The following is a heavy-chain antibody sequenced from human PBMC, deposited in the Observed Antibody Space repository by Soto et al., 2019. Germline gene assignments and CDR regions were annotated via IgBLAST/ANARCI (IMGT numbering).Heavy chain of an antibody. CDR2: ISGTGRST. CDR3: ARFTAEVADLYSAY. CDR1: GFTFSTYT. V-gene: IGHV3-23*01. Sequence: EVQLLESGGGLVQPGGSLRLSCEAYGFTFSTYTMSWVRQAPGKGLEWVSGISGTGRSTFYADSVKGRFTISRDNSKNALYLRMNSLRVEDTALYYCARFTAEVADLYSAYWGQGTPVTVSS. J-gene: IGHJ4*02. D-gene: IGHD6-13*01.